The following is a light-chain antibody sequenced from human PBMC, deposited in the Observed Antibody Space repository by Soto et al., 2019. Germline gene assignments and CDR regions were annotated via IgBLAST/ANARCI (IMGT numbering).Light chain of an antibody. CDR2: AAS. Sequence: DIQMTQSPSSLSASVGDRGTITFRSSQAISNYVSWYQQEPRKAPRLLIYAASSLQSGVPSRFSGSGSGTDFTLTISGLQPEDFGTYFCQQTYSYPNSFGQGTKVDIK. J-gene: IGKJ1*01. CDR1: QAISNY. CDR3: QQTYSYPNS. V-gene: IGKV1-39*01.